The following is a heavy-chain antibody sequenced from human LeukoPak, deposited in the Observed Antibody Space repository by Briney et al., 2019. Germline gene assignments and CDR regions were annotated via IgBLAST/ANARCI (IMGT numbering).Heavy chain of an antibody. CDR1: DGSISSSNW. D-gene: IGHD3-9*01. J-gene: IGHJ4*02. CDR3: ARKDILIGFRFDF. CDR2: IYHSGST. V-gene: IGHV4-4*02. Sequence: PSGTLSLPCAVSDGSISSSNWWSWVRQPPGKGLEWIGEIYHSGSTNYNPSLKSRVTISVDKSKNQFSLKLSSVTAADTAVYYCARKDILIGFRFDFWGLGTLVTVSS.